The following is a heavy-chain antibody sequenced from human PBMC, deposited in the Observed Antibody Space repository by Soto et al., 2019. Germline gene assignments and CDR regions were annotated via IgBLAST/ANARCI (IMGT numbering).Heavy chain of an antibody. D-gene: IGHD3-16*01. CDR2: IYSGGST. Sequence: EVQLVESGGGLVQPGGSLRLSSAASGFTVSSNYMSWVRQAPGKGLEWVSVIYSGGSTYYADSVKGRFTISRDNSKNTLYLQMNSLRAEDTAVYYCARLLVYTGSFDYWGQGTLVTVSS. CDR3: ARLLVYTGSFDY. CDR1: GFTVSSNY. J-gene: IGHJ4*02. V-gene: IGHV3-66*04.